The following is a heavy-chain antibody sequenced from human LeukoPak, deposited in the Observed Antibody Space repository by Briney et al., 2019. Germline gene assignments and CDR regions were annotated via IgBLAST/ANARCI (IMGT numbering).Heavy chain of an antibody. CDR1: GGSISSSSYY. V-gene: IGHV4-39*01. D-gene: IGHD5-18*01. CDR3: ARRGINSAMVN. CDR2: IHYSGST. Sequence: SETLSLTCTVSGGSISSSSYYWGWIRQPPGKGLEWIGSIHYSGSTYYNPSLKSRVTISVDTSKNQFSLKLSSVTAADTAVYYCARRGINSAMVNWGQGTLVTVSS. J-gene: IGHJ4*02.